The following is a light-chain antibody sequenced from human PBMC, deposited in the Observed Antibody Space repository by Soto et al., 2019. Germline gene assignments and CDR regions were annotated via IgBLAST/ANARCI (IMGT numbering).Light chain of an antibody. Sequence: DIKMTQSPSTLSASLGDRVTITCRASQSISSWLAWFQQKPGKAPKLLIYKASTLERGVPSRFSGSGSGTEFTLTISSLQPDDFATYYCQQYNSMGTFGQGTKVEIK. CDR3: QQYNSMGT. V-gene: IGKV1-5*03. J-gene: IGKJ1*01. CDR1: QSISSW. CDR2: KAS.